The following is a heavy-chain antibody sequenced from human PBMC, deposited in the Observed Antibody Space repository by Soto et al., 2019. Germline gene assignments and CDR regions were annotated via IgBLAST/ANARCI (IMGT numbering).Heavy chain of an antibody. V-gene: IGHV3-9*01. CDR3: AKYPGYSSGWYPD. J-gene: IGHJ4*02. CDR1: GFTFDDYA. Sequence: GGSLRLSCAASGFTFDDYAMHWVRQAPGKGLEWVSGISWNSGSIGYADSVKGRFTISRDNAKNSLYLQMNSLRAEDTALYYCAKYPGYSSGWYPDWGQGTLVTVSS. D-gene: IGHD6-19*01. CDR2: ISWNSGSI.